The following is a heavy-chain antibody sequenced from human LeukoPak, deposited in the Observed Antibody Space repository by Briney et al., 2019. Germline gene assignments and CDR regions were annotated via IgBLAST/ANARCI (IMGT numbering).Heavy chain of an antibody. J-gene: IGHJ4*02. D-gene: IGHD3-10*01. Sequence: SETLSLTCTVSGGSISNTLYYWAWIRQPPGKGLESIGSIYYSRSTYYSPSLKSRVTISVDTSKNQFSLKLTSVTAADTAVYYCARRRGFGEGYFDSWGQGTLVTVSS. CDR3: ARRRGFGEGYFDS. CDR1: GGSISNTLYY. CDR2: IYYSRST. V-gene: IGHV4-39*01.